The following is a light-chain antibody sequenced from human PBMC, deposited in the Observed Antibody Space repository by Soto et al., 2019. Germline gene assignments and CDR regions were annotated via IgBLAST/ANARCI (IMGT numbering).Light chain of an antibody. CDR3: ASYTTSSTWL. CDR2: EVS. J-gene: IGLJ3*02. Sequence: QSALTQPASLSGSPGQWITISCTGTSSDVGAYNFVSWYQQHPGKAPKLMIYEVSNRPSGVSNRFSGYKSDNTASLTISGLQTEDEADYYCASYTTSSTWLFGGGTKLTVL. V-gene: IGLV2-14*01. CDR1: SSDVGAYNF.